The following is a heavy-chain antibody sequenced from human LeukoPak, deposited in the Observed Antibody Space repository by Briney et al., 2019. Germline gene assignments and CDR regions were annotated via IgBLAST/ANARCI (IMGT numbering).Heavy chain of an antibody. Sequence: SETLSLTCTVSGGSISSYYWSWIRQPPGKGLEWIGYIYYSGSTNYNPSLKSRVTISVDTSKNQFSLKLSSVTAADTAVYYCARDLSSTSPIVGATGGWFDPWGQGTLVTVSS. V-gene: IGHV4-59*01. J-gene: IGHJ5*02. CDR1: GGSISSYY. CDR3: ARDLSSTSPIVGATGGWFDP. CDR2: IYYSGST. D-gene: IGHD1-26*01.